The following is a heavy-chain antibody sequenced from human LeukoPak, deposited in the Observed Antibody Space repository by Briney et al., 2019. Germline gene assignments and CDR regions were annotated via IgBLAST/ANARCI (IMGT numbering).Heavy chain of an antibody. D-gene: IGHD6-19*01. CDR2: ISSSSSYI. Sequence: PGGSLRLSCAASGFTFSSYSMNWVRQAPGKGLEWVSSISSSSSYIYYADSVNGRFTISRDNAKNSLYLQMNSLRAEDTAVYYCARSYSSGWYRSDYWGQGTLVTVSS. CDR3: ARSYSSGWYRSDY. CDR1: GFTFSSYS. V-gene: IGHV3-21*01. J-gene: IGHJ4*02.